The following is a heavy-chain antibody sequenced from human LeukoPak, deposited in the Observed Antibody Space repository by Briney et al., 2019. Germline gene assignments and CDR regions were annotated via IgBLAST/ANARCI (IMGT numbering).Heavy chain of an antibody. CDR3: GGGYTYGGNGRAHGY. CDR2: ISYDGSNK. V-gene: IGHV3-30*03. CDR1: GFTFSSYG. D-gene: IGHD5-18*01. J-gene: IGHJ4*02. Sequence: GGSLRLSCAASGFTFSSYGMHWVRQAPGKGLEWVAVISYDGSNKYYADSVKGRFTISRDNGKKSLYLQMNSLRVEDTAVYYCGGGYTYGGNGRAHGYWGQGTLVTVSS.